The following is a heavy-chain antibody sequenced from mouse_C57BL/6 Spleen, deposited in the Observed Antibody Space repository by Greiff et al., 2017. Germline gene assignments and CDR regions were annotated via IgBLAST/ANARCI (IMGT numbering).Heavy chain of an antibody. CDR3: ARKDYSYAMDY. V-gene: IGHV1-18*01. CDR1: GYTFTDYN. Sequence: VQLQQSGPELVKPGASVKIPCKASGYTFTDYNMDWVKQSHGKSLEWIGDINPNNGGTIYNQKFKGKATLTVDKSSSTAYMVLRSLTSEDTAVYYCARKDYSYAMDYWGQGTSVTVSS. D-gene: IGHD1-1*01. J-gene: IGHJ4*01. CDR2: INPNNGGT.